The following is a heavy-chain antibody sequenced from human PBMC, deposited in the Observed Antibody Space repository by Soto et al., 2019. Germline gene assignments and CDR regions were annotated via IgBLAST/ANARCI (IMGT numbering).Heavy chain of an antibody. V-gene: IGHV4-61*01. Sequence: SETLSLTCTVSGGSVSSGSYYWSWIRQPPGKGLEWIGYIYYSGSTNYNPSLKSRVTISVDTSKNQFSLKLSSVTAADTAVYYCARGVDCSGGSCFSFYCYYYGFDVWGQGTTVTVSS. CDR1: GGSVSSGSYY. CDR2: IYYSGST. CDR3: ARGVDCSGGSCFSFYCYYYGFDV. J-gene: IGHJ6*02. D-gene: IGHD2-15*01.